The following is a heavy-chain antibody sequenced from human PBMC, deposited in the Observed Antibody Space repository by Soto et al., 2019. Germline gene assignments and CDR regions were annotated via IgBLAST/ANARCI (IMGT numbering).Heavy chain of an antibody. CDR1: GGSFSDYY. J-gene: IGHJ6*02. V-gene: IGHV4-34*01. D-gene: IGHD2-15*01. CDR2: IDHTGST. CDR3: AKEVAATWTRRYYFYGMHG. Sequence: QVQLQQWGAGLLKPSETLSLTCAVSGGSFSDYYWNWIRQPPGKGLEWIGEIDHTGSTSYNPSLKGRGRMYGGSSQNQVSPKMTSGTAADTAVYYWAKEVAATWTRRYYFYGMHGWGQGTTVSVSS.